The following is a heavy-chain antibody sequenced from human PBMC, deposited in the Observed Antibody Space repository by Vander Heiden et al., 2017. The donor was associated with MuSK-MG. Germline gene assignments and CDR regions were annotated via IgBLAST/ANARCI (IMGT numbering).Heavy chain of an antibody. D-gene: IGHD3-22*01. CDR1: GFTFSSYA. Sequence: VQLLEAGGGLVQPGWSLRLSCAASGFTFSSYAMSWVRQAPGKGLEWVSAISGSGGSTYYADSVKGQFTISRDNSKNTLYLQMNSLRAEDTAVYYWAKTLDSSGYHDYWGQGTLVTVSS. CDR2: ISGSGGST. V-gene: IGHV3-23*01. CDR3: AKTLDSSGYHDY. J-gene: IGHJ4*02.